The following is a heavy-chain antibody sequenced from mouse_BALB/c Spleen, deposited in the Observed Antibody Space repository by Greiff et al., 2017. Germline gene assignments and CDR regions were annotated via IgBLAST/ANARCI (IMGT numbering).Heavy chain of an antibody. J-gene: IGHJ3*01. Sequence: EVKLVESGGGLVQPGGSLRLSCATSGFTFTDYYMSWVRQPPGKALEWLGFIRNKANSYTTEYSASVKGRFTISRDNSQSILYLQMNTLRAEDSATYYCARDIDYRYDERVWFAYWGQGTLVTVSA. CDR1: GFTFTDYY. D-gene: IGHD2-14*01. CDR2: IRNKANSYTT. V-gene: IGHV7-3*02. CDR3: ARDIDYRYDERVWFAY.